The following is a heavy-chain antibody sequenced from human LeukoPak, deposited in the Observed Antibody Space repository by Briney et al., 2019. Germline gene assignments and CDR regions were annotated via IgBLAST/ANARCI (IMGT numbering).Heavy chain of an antibody. Sequence: GASVKVSCKASGYTFTGYYIHWVRQAPGQGLEWMGWINPNSGGTNYAQKFQGRVTMARDTSISTAYMELSRLRADDTAVYYCARGSFSADAPLVFDYFHHWGQGTLVTDSS. D-gene: IGHD5-18*01. J-gene: IGHJ1*01. CDR1: GYTFTGYY. V-gene: IGHV1-2*02. CDR3: ARGSFSADAPLVFDYFHH. CDR2: INPNSGGT.